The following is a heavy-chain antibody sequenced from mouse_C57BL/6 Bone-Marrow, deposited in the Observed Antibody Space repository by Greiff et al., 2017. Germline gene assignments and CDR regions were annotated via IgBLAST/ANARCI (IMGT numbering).Heavy chain of an antibody. Sequence: VQLVESDAELVKPGASVKISCKVSGYTFTTYPIEWMKQNHGKSLEWIGNFHPYNDDTKYNEKFKGKATLTVEKSSSTVYLELSRLTSDDSAVYYCARGGNYGGYFFDYWGQGTTLTVSS. V-gene: IGHV1-47*01. CDR3: ARGGNYGGYFFDY. CDR1: GYTFTTYP. CDR2: FHPYNDDT. D-gene: IGHD2-1*01. J-gene: IGHJ2*01.